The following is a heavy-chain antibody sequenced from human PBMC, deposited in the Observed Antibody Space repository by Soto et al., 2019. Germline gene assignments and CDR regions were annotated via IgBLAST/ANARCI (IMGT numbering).Heavy chain of an antibody. J-gene: IGHJ5*02. V-gene: IGHV3-23*01. D-gene: IGHD3-10*01. CDR1: GFPFSSTG. CDR3: AKNSGWFNT. Sequence: GGSLRLSCAASGFPFSSTGMTWVRQAPGKGLEWVSTIDGSGGTTYYADSVKGRFTISRDNSINTVFLQMNSLRADDTALYFCAKNSGWFNTWGQGALVTVSS. CDR2: IDGSGGTT.